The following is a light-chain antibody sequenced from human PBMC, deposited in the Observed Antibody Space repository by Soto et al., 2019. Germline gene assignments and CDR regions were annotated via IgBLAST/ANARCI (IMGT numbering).Light chain of an antibody. V-gene: IGKV3-20*01. CDR3: QQYGSSSPIT. CDR2: GAS. J-gene: IGKJ5*01. CDR1: QSVSSTY. Sequence: EIVLTQSPGTLSLSAGERATLSCRASQSVSSTYLAWYQQKPGQAPRLLIYGASSRATGIPDRFSGSGSGTDFTLTISRLDPEDFAVYYCQQYGSSSPITFGQGTRLEIK.